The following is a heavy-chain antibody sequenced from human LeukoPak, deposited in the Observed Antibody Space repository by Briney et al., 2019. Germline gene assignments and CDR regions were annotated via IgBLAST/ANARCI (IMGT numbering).Heavy chain of an antibody. CDR3: AKGGCSGGSCYRPNWFDP. V-gene: IGHV3-53*05. J-gene: IGHJ5*02. D-gene: IGHD2-15*01. Sequence: GGSLRLSCAASGFSVSSNYMNWVRQAPGKGPEWVSVICSSGTTYYSDSVKGRFTISRDNSKNTLDLQMNVLRTEDTAVYYCAKGGCSGGSCYRPNWFDPWGQGTLVTVSS. CDR2: ICSSGTT. CDR1: GFSVSSNY.